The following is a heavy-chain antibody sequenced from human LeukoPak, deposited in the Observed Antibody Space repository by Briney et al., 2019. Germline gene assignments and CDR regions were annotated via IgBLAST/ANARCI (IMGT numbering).Heavy chain of an antibody. CDR2: ISSSSSYI. CDR1: GFTFSSYS. D-gene: IGHD6-13*01. Sequence: GGSLRLSCAASGFTFSSYSMNWVRQAPGKGLEWVSSISSSSSYIYYADSVKGRFTISRDNAKNSLYLQMNSLRAEDTAVYYCARVPHGSGYSSSWYPRWFDPWGQGTPVTVSS. CDR3: ARVPHGSGYSSSWYPRWFDP. J-gene: IGHJ5*02. V-gene: IGHV3-21*01.